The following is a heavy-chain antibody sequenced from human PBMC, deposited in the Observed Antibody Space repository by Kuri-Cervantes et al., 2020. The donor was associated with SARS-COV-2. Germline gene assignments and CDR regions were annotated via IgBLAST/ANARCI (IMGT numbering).Heavy chain of an antibody. V-gene: IGHV1-2*04. J-gene: IGHJ6*02. CDR2: INPNSGGT. CDR1: GYTFTGYY. Sequence: GGSLRLSCKASGYTFTGYYMHWVRQAPGQGLEWMGWINPNSGGTNYAQKFQGWVTMTRDTSISTAYMELSRLRSDDTAVYYCARDRGGAAAGNRGYYYYYGMDVWGQGTTVTVSS. CDR3: ARDRGGAAAGNRGYYYYYGMDV. D-gene: IGHD6-13*01.